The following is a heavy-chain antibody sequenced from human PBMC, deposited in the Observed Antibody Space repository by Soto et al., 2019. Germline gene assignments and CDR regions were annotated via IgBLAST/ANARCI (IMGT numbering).Heavy chain of an antibody. CDR2: ISYDGINK. V-gene: IGHV3-30-3*01. J-gene: IGHJ3*02. CDR1: GFTFSSYA. D-gene: IGHD2-21*01. CDR3: ARIPNDAFDI. Sequence: GGSLRLSCAASGFTFSSYAIHWVRQAPCKGLEWVAVISYDGINKYYADSVKGRFTISRDNSKNTLYLQMNSLRAEETAVYYCARIPNDAFDIWGQGTMVTVSS.